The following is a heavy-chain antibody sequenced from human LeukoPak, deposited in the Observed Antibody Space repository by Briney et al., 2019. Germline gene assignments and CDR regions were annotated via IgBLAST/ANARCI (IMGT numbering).Heavy chain of an antibody. CDR3: ARDSRWLQPRRSNYFDY. CDR1: GFTFSSYG. V-gene: IGHV3-7*01. CDR2: IKQDGSEK. D-gene: IGHD5-12*01. Sequence: PGGSLRLSCAASGFTFSSYGMHWVRQAPGKGLEWVANIKQDGSEKYYVDSVKGRFTISRDNAKNSLYLQMNSLRAEDTAVYYCARDSRWLQPRRSNYFDYWGQGTLVTVSS. J-gene: IGHJ4*02.